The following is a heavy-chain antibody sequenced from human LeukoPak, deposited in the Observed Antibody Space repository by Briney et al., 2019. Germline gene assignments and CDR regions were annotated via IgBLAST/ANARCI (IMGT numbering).Heavy chain of an antibody. Sequence: ASVKVSCKVSGYTLTELSMHWVRQAPGKGLEWMGGFDPEDGETIYAQKFQGRVTMTEDTSTDTAYMELSSLGSEDTAVYYCATIGNDYYDSSGYYGGGYWGQGTLVTVSS. V-gene: IGHV1-24*01. CDR2: FDPEDGET. CDR1: GYTLTELS. D-gene: IGHD3-22*01. CDR3: ATIGNDYYDSSGYYGGGY. J-gene: IGHJ4*02.